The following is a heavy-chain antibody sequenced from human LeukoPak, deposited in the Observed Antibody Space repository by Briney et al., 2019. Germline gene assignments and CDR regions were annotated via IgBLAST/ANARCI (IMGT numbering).Heavy chain of an antibody. V-gene: IGHV1-69*13. J-gene: IGHJ5*02. CDR1: GGTFSSYA. CDR3: ARSYDFWSGYYLRGAYNWFDP. Sequence: ASVKVSCKASGGTFSSYAIRWVRQAPGQGLEWMGGIIPIFGTASYAQKFQGRVTITADESTSTAYMELSSLRSEDTAVYYCARSYDFWSGYYLRGAYNWFDPWGQGTLVTVSS. D-gene: IGHD3-3*01. CDR2: IIPIFGTA.